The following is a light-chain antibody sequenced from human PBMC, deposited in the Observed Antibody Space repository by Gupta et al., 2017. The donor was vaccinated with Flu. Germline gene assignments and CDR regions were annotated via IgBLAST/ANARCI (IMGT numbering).Light chain of an antibody. Sequence: DIVMTQSPDSLTVSLGERATINCKSSQSILYTADNKNYLAWYQQKPGQPPKLLIYWASARESGVPDRFSGSGSGTDFSLTISRLQAEDVAIYFCQQYYSSPPTFARETKVEIK. CDR2: WAS. CDR1: QSILYTADNKNY. J-gene: IGKJ4*02. V-gene: IGKV4-1*01. CDR3: QQYYSSPPT.